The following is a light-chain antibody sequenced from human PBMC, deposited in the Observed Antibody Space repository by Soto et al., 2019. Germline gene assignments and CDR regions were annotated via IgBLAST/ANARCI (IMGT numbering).Light chain of an antibody. CDR3: QPYGSSTGYT. Sequence: EIVLTQSPGTLSLSPGERATLYCRASQSVSSSYLAWYQQKPGQSPRLLIYVASSRATGIPDGFSGSGSGTDFNLTISRLEPEDFAVYYGQPYGSSTGYTFGQGTKVEIK. V-gene: IGKV3-20*01. CDR2: VAS. CDR1: QSVSSSY. J-gene: IGKJ2*01.